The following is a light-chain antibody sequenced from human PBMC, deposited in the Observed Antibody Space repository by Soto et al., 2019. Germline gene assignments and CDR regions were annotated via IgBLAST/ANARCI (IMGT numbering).Light chain of an antibody. Sequence: QSVLAQPSSVSGSPGQSITISCTGTSTDVGGYNYVSWYQHHPGKGPKLIIYEVNNRPSGVSDRFSGSKSGNKASLTISNLEAEDESEYYCGSYTSTDTPFVFGTGTKVNVL. J-gene: IGLJ1*01. V-gene: IGLV2-14*01. CDR3: GSYTSTDTPFV. CDR2: EVN. CDR1: STDVGGYNY.